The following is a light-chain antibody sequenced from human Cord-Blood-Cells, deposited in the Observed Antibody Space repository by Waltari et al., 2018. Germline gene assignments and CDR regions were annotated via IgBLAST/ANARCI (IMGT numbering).Light chain of an antibody. Sequence: QMTQSPCSLFASVGDRVTITCQASQSISSYLNWYQQKPGKAPKLLIYAASSLQSGVPSRFRGSGSETAYTLTNSCLRTVGFATYDCQQSYSTPVPFGPGTKVDI. J-gene: IGKJ3*01. V-gene: IGKV1-39*01. CDR3: QQSYSTPVP. CDR2: AAS. CDR1: QSISSY.